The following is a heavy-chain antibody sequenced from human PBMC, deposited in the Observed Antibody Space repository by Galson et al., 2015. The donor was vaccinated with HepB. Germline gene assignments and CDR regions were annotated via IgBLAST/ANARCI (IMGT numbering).Heavy chain of an antibody. CDR2: ISYDGSNK. Sequence: SLRLSCAASGFTFSSYGMHWVRQAPGKGLEWVAVISYDGSNKYYADSVKGRFTISRDNSKNTLYLQMNSLRAEDTAVYYCAKDCYYDSSGYCSDYWGQGTLVTVSS. V-gene: IGHV3-30*18. CDR1: GFTFSSYG. J-gene: IGHJ4*02. D-gene: IGHD3-22*01. CDR3: AKDCYYDSSGYCSDY.